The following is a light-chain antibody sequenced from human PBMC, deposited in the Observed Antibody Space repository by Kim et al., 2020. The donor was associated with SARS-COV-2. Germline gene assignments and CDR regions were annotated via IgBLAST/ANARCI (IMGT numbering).Light chain of an antibody. CDR2: WAS. CDR3: QQYYSTPIT. Sequence: DTINCKSSQSVLYSSNNKSYLAWYQQKPGQPPKLLIYWASTRESGVPDRFSGSGSGTDFTLTISSLQAEDVAVYYCQQYYSTPITFGQGTRLEIK. J-gene: IGKJ5*01. CDR1: QSVLYSSNNKSY. V-gene: IGKV4-1*01.